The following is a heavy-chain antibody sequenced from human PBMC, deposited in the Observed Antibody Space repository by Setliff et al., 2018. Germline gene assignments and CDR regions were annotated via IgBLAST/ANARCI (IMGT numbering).Heavy chain of an antibody. Sequence: SGPTLVNPTQTLTLTCTFSGFSLSTSGVGVGWIRQPPGKALEWLALIYWNDDKRYSPSLKGRLTITKDTSKNQVVLTMTNMDPVDTATYYCAHRRTVRGVDLSYFDYWGQGTLVTVSS. V-gene: IGHV2-5*01. CDR3: AHRRTVRGVDLSYFDY. CDR2: IYWNDDK. D-gene: IGHD3-10*01. CDR1: GFSLSTSGVG. J-gene: IGHJ4*02.